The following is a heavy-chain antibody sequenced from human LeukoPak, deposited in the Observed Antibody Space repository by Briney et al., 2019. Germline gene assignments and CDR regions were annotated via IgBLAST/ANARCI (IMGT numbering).Heavy chain of an antibody. J-gene: IGHJ3*02. CDR1: GFTFSSYG. Sequence: PGGSLRLSCAASGFTFSSYGMHWVRQAPGKGLEWVATISSDGSNKYYTDSVKGRFTLSRDNSKNTLYLQMNSLRAEDTAVYYCAKGLRSYYAFDIWGQGTMVTVSS. D-gene: IGHD1-26*01. V-gene: IGHV3-30*18. CDR2: ISSDGSNK. CDR3: AKGLRSYYAFDI.